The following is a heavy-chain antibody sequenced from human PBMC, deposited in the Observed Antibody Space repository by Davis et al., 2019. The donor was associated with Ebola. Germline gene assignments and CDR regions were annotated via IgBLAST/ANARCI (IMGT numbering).Heavy chain of an antibody. V-gene: IGHV3-73*01. D-gene: IGHD6-13*01. CDR2: IRSKANSYAT. J-gene: IGHJ6*02. Sequence: GESLKISCAASGFTFSGSAMHWVRQASGKGLEWVGRIRSKANSYATAYAASVKGRFTISRDDSKNTAYLQMNSLKTEDTAVYYCTSRIAAAGTGYYYYGMDVWGQGTTVTVSS. CDR3: TSRIAAAGTGYYYYGMDV. CDR1: GFTFSGSA.